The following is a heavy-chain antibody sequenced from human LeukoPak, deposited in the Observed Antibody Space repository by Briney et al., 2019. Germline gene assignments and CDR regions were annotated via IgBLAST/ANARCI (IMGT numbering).Heavy chain of an antibody. CDR1: GFTFSDYW. V-gene: IGHV3-7*01. CDR3: ARPLQGSYAMDV. CDR2: IKQDGSEK. Sequence: GGSLRLSCAASGFTFSDYWMNWVRQAPGRGLEWVASIKQDGSEKYYVDSVKGRFSISRDNAKNSLYLQMDSLRVDDTTVYYCARPLQGSYAMDVWGLGTTVIVSS. J-gene: IGHJ6*02.